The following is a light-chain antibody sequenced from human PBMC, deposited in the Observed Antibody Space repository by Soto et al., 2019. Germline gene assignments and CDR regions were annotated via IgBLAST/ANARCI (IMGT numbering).Light chain of an antibody. CDR1: QSVSSN. Sequence: IERTQPPVTLPVSPGERATLSCRAGQSVSSNLAWYQLKPGQAPRLLIYGASTRATGTPARFSGSGSGTEFTLIIGRLDPEDFAVYYCLKYGSSPGWTFGPGTKVDIK. CDR3: LKYGSSPGWT. V-gene: IGKV3-15*01. J-gene: IGKJ1*01. CDR2: GAS.